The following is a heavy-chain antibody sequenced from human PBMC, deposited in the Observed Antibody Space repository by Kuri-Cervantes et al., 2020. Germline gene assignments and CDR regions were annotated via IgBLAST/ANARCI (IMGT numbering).Heavy chain of an antibody. J-gene: IGHJ4*02. V-gene: IGHV4-38-2*01. CDR3: ARQGALYCSGGSCYQIPFDY. D-gene: IGHD2-15*01. Sequence: ETLSLTCAVSGYSISSGYYWGWIRQPPGKGLEWIGSIYHSGSTYYNPSLKSRVTISADTSKNQFSLKLSSVTAADTAVYYCARQGALYCSGGSCYQIPFDYWGQGTLVTVSS. CDR2: IYHSGST. CDR1: GYSISSGYY.